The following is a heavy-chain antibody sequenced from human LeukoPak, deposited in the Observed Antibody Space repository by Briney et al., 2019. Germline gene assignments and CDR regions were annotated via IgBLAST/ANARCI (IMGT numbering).Heavy chain of an antibody. CDR3: ARSTGYSSGWYSGNYGMDV. CDR2: IYYSGST. V-gene: IGHV4-39*01. Sequence: PSETLSLTCTVSGGSISSSSYYWGWIRQPPGKGREWVGSIYYSGSTYYNPSLKIRLTISVDTSENQFSLKLSSVTAADTAVYYCARSTGYSSGWYSGNYGMDVWGQGTTVTVSS. J-gene: IGHJ6*02. D-gene: IGHD6-19*01. CDR1: GGSISSSSYY.